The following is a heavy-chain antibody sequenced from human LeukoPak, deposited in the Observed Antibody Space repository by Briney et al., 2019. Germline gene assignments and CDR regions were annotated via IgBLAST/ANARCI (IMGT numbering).Heavy chain of an antibody. Sequence: PSETLSLTCTVSGGSISSGGYYWSWIRQHPGKGLEWIGYIYYSGSTYYNPSLKSRVTMSVDTSKNQFSLKLSSVTAADTAVYYCARALRLGELSLPPFDYWGQGTLVTVSP. CDR3: ARALRLGELSLPPFDY. V-gene: IGHV4-31*03. J-gene: IGHJ4*02. CDR2: IYYSGST. CDR1: GGSISSGGYY. D-gene: IGHD3-16*02.